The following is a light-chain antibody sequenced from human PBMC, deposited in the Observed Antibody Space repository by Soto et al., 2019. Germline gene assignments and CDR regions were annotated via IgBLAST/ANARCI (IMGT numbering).Light chain of an antibody. CDR1: QSISTW. CDR2: KAS. J-gene: IGKJ4*01. CDR3: QQYNNYPRT. V-gene: IGKV1-5*03. Sequence: DIQMTQSPSTLSASVGDRATITCRASQSISTWLAWYQQKPGKAPKLLIYKASSLESGVPSRFSGSGSGTEFTLTISGLQPDDFATYYCQQYNNYPRTFGGGTKVESK.